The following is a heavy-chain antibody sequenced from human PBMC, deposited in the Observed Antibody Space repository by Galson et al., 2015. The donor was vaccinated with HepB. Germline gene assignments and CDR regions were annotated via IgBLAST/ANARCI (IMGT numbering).Heavy chain of an antibody. CDR1: GYTFASYG. D-gene: IGHD1-26*01. V-gene: IGHV1-18*04. CDR3: GRVYGSGTTTPDWFDP. J-gene: IGHJ5*02. Sequence: SEKVACEAAGYTFASYGSSGVRQAPGEGREGVGWSSAGGGNTNYAQRLQGRVTMPTATSTSTAYMELRSLRSDDTAVYYCGRVYGSGTTTPDWFDPWGQGTLVTVSS. CDR2: SSAGGGNT.